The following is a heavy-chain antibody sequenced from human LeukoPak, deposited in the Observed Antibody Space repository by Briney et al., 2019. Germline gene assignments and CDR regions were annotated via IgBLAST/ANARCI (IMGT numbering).Heavy chain of an antibody. D-gene: IGHD3-16*02. CDR2: INSDGSAT. CDR1: GFTFSSYW. J-gene: IGHJ4*02. Sequence: GGSLRLSCAASGFTFSSYWMHWVRQAPGKGLVWVSRINSDGSATAYADSVKGRFTISRDNAENTLYLQMNSLRAEDTAVYYCARGTAGYHSSYFDYWGQGTLVTVSS. V-gene: IGHV3-74*01. CDR3: ARGTAGYHSSYFDY.